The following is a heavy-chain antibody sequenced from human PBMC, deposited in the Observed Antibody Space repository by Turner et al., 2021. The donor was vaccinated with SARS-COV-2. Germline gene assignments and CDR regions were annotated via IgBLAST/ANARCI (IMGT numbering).Heavy chain of an antibody. Sequence: QVQLVQSGAEVKTPGASVKVSCKTSGYTFTNYYMHWVRQAPGQGLEWMGWVNPNSGGTNYALRFQGRVTMTSDTSITTAYMELNSLRSDDTAVYYCAKVVLQGIPNFDFWGQGTLVTVSS. CDR3: AKVVLQGIPNFDF. D-gene: IGHD6-13*01. CDR2: VNPNSGGT. CDR1: GYTFTNYY. V-gene: IGHV1-2*02. J-gene: IGHJ4*02.